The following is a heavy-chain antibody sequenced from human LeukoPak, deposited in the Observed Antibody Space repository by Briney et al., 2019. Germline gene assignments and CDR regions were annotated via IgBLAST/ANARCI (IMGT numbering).Heavy chain of an antibody. Sequence: PGGSLRLSCVASGFTVSSNYMSWVRQAPGKGLEWVSAIYSSGSTYYAASVKGRFTISRDNSKNTLYLQMNSLRAEDTAVYYCASTSLWYGEDYWGQGTLVTVSS. CDR2: IYSSGST. CDR1: GFTVSSNY. V-gene: IGHV3-53*01. J-gene: IGHJ4*02. CDR3: ASTSLWYGEDY. D-gene: IGHD3-10*01.